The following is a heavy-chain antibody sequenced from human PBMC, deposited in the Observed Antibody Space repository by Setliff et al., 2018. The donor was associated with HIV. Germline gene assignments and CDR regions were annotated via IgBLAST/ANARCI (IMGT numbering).Heavy chain of an antibody. Sequence: ASVKASCKASGYTFTNYGINWVRQAPGQGLEWMGWISAYSGNTNHAQKLQGRVTMTTDTSTSTAYMELRSLRSDDTAVYYCARDPAFRRYYDILTGYSPSWFDPWGQGTLVTVSS. CDR3: ARDPAFRRYYDILTGYSPSWFDP. J-gene: IGHJ5*02. V-gene: IGHV1-18*01. CDR1: GYTFTNYG. CDR2: ISAYSGNT. D-gene: IGHD3-9*01.